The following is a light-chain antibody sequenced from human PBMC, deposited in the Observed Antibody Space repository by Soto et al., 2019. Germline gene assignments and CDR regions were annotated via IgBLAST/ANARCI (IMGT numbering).Light chain of an antibody. J-gene: IGLJ2*01. V-gene: IGLV7-43*01. CDR3: LLYYSGHVRL. CDR1: TGAVTSDYF. CDR2: NTN. Sequence: QTVGTQEPSQTLSPGGTVTLTCASSTGAVTSDYFPNWIQQKPGQTPRSLIYNTNNKYSWTPARFSGYLLGGKAALTLSDVQPEDEPDYYCLLYYSGHVRLFGGGTKLTLL.